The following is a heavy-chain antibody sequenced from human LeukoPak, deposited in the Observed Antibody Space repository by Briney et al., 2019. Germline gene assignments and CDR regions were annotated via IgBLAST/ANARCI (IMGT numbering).Heavy chain of an antibody. V-gene: IGHV1-2*02. J-gene: IGHJ4*02. CDR2: INPNSGGT. Sequence: ASVKVSCKASGYIFTDYYIHWVRQARGQGLEWMGWINPNSGGTYFAQKFEARVTLTRDTSINTGYMDIRGLTSYDTAVYYCAKSQYSFGSGSTRPPFDYWGPGTLVTVSS. D-gene: IGHD3-10*01. CDR1: GYIFTDYY. CDR3: AKSQYSFGSGSTRPPFDY.